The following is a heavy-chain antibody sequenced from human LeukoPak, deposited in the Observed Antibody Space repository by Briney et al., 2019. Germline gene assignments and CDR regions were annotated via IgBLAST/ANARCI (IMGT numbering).Heavy chain of an antibody. CDR3: ARSVIFGVVIIDYYYMDV. CDR2: IYYSGST. D-gene: IGHD3-3*01. Sequence: SETLSLTCTVSGGSISSSSHYWGWIRQPPGKGLEWIGSIYYSGSTYYNPSLKSRVTISVDTSKNQFSLKLSSVTAADTAVYYCARSVIFGVVIIDYYYMDVWGKGTTVTVSS. CDR1: GGSISSSSHY. J-gene: IGHJ6*03. V-gene: IGHV4-39*01.